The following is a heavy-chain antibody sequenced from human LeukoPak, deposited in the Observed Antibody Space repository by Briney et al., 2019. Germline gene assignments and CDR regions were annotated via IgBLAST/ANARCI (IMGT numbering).Heavy chain of an antibody. Sequence: SETLSLTCTVSGGSISNHYWSWIRQPPGQGLEWIGHLYYSGNTNYNPSLKSRVTISVDTSKTQFSLKLSSVTAADTALYYCATGRGWLPDYWGQGTLVTVSS. CDR2: LYYSGNT. D-gene: IGHD5-12*01. V-gene: IGHV4-59*11. CDR1: GGSISNHY. CDR3: ATGRGWLPDY. J-gene: IGHJ4*02.